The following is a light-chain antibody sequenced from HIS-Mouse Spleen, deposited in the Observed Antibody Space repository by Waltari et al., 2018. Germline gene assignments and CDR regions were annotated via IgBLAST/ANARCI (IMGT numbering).Light chain of an antibody. CDR1: QGISNY. CDR3: QKYNSAPRA. J-gene: IGKJ1*01. V-gene: IGKV1-27*01. Sequence: DIQMTQSPSSLSASVGDRVTITCRASQGISNYLAWYQQKPGKVPKLLIYAASTLQSGVPSRYSGSGSGTDITLTISSLQPEDVATYYCQKYNSAPRAFGQGNKVEIK. CDR2: AAS.